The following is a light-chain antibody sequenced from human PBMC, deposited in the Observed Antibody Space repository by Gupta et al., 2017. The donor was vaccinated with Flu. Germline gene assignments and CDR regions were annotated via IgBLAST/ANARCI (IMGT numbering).Light chain of an antibody. Sequence: TTRNVGGYKSVSWYQQRPGTAQKRMIYDVSNRTSGIANRVAGSKSGKTASLTISGLQAEDEADYYGSSYTSGSTLVVAFGGGTKLTVL. J-gene: IGLJ2*01. CDR3: SSYTSGSTLVVA. V-gene: IGLV2-14*04. CDR2: DVS. CDR1: TRNVGGYKS.